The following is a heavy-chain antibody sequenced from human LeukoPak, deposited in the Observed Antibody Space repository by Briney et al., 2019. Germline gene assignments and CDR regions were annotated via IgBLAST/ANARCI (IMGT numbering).Heavy chain of an antibody. CDR3: ARDQEGFDY. J-gene: IGHJ4*02. Sequence: GGSLRLSCAASGFTFSSYAMSWVRQAPGKGLEWVSAIGGSGDSTYYGDSVKGRFTISRDNSKNTLYLQMNSLRAEDTAVYYCARDQEGFDYWGQGTLVTVSS. CDR1: GFTFSSYA. CDR2: IGGSGDST. V-gene: IGHV3-23*01.